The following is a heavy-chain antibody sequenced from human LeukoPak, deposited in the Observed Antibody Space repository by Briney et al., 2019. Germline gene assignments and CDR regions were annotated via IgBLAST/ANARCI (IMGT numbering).Heavy chain of an antibody. CDR1: GFTFSSYW. J-gene: IGHJ4*02. CDR3: AKEVSSGWPDY. CDR2: ISYDGSNK. D-gene: IGHD6-19*01. V-gene: IGHV3-30*18. Sequence: GGPLRLSCAASGFTFSSYWMHWVRQAPGKGLEWVAVISYDGSNKYYADSVKGRFTISRDNSKNTLYLQMNSLRAEDTAVYYCAKEVSSGWPDYWGQGTLVTVSS.